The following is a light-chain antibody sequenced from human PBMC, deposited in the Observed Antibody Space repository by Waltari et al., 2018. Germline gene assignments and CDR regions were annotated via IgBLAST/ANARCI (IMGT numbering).Light chain of an antibody. CDR1: QRISSY. J-gene: IGKJ2*01. CDR3: QQSYRIPYT. Sequence: DIQMTQSPSSLSASVGDRVTITCRANQRISSYLNWYQQKPGKDPKLLIYAASSLQSGVPSRYSGSGSGTDFTLTISSLQPEDFATYYCQQSYRIPYTFGQGTKL. CDR2: AAS. V-gene: IGKV1-39*01.